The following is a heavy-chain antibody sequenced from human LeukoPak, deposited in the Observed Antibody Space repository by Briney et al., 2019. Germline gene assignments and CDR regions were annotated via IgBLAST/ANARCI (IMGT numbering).Heavy chain of an antibody. CDR1: GGSIRSSYYY. CDR2: IYDSGST. CDR3: ARVVVVAAIQEYYFDY. J-gene: IGHJ4*02. D-gene: IGHD2-15*01. Sequence: SETLSLTCTVSGGSIRSSYYYWGWIRQPPGKGLEWIGSIYDSGSTYYNPSLKSRVTISVDRSKNQFSLRLSSVTAADTAVYYCARVVVVAAIQEYYFDYWGQGTLVTVSS. V-gene: IGHV4-39*07.